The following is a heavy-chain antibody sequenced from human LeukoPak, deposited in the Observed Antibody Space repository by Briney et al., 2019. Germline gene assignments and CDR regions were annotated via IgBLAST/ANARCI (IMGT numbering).Heavy chain of an antibody. Sequence: GSLRLSCTASGFTFGDYAMSWFRRAPGKGLEWVGFIRSKAYGGTTEYAASVKGRFTISRDDSKSIAYLQMNSLKTEDTAVYYCTRDYDYDILTGYYPYWGQGTLVTVSS. CDR3: TRDYDYDILTGYYPY. CDR1: GFTFGDYA. D-gene: IGHD3-9*01. CDR2: IRSKAYGGTT. V-gene: IGHV3-49*03. J-gene: IGHJ4*02.